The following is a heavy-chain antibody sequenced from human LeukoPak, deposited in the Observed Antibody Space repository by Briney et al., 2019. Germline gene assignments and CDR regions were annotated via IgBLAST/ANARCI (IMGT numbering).Heavy chain of an antibody. D-gene: IGHD5-18*01. CDR2: IKQDGNEK. CDR1: GFSFNTFW. Sequence: GGSLRLSCAASGFSFNTFWMSWVRQAPGKGLEWVANIKQDGNEKYYADSVKGRFTISRDNGKNSLDLQMNSLRADDTAIYYCATYRQVLLPFESWGQGTLVTVSS. V-gene: IGHV3-7*03. J-gene: IGHJ4*02. CDR3: ATYRQVLLPFES.